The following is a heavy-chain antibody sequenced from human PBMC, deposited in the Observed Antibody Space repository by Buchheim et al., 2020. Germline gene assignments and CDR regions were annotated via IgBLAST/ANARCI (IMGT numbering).Heavy chain of an antibody. V-gene: IGHV3-48*03. CDR1: GFTFSSYE. CDR2: ISSSGSTI. Sequence: EVQLVESGGGLVQPGGSLRLSCAASGFTFSSYEMNWVRQAPGKGLEWVSYISSSGSTIYYADSVKGRFTISRDNAKNSLYLQMNSLRAEDTAVYYCASNHPTYYDILTGYYKLFYLDYWGQGTL. J-gene: IGHJ4*02. D-gene: IGHD3-9*01. CDR3: ASNHPTYYDILTGYYKLFYLDY.